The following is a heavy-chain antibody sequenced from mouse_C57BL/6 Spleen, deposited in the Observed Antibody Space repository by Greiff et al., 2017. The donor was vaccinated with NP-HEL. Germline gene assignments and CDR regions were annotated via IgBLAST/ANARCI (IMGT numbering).Heavy chain of an antibody. V-gene: IGHV5-4*03. CDR2: ISDGGSYT. Sequence: EVRLVESGGGLVKPGGSLKLSCAASGFTFSSYAMSWVRQTPEKRLEWVATISDGGSYTYYPDNVKGRFTISRDNAKNNLYLQMSHLKSEDTAMYYCARGDTTVVAPFAYWGQGTLVTVSA. D-gene: IGHD1-1*01. J-gene: IGHJ3*01. CDR3: ARGDTTVVAPFAY. CDR1: GFTFSSYA.